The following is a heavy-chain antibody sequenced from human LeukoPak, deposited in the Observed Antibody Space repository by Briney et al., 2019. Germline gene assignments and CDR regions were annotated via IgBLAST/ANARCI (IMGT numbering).Heavy chain of an antibody. Sequence: GASVKVSCKASGYTFTSYDINWVRQATGQGLEWMGWMNPNSGNTGYAQKFQGRVTITRNTSISTAYMELSSLRSEDTAVYYCASGRGYSAPTGNWGQGTLVTVSS. J-gene: IGHJ4*02. CDR1: GYTFTSYD. V-gene: IGHV1-8*03. D-gene: IGHD5-12*01. CDR2: MNPNSGNT. CDR3: ASGRGYSAPTGN.